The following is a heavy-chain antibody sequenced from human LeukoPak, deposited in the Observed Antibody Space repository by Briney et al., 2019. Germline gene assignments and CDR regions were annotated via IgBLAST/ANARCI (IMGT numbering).Heavy chain of an antibody. J-gene: IGHJ4*02. CDR2: IHNSGTT. Sequence: SETLSLTCAVSGGPFSGYFWSWIHQPPGKGLEWTGEIHNSGTTNYNPSLNSRVTISEDTSKNQIYMNLRSVTAADTAVYYCARRYYYNLGSFPFDFWGQGTLVTVSS. CDR1: GGPFSGYF. V-gene: IGHV4-34*01. D-gene: IGHD3-10*01. CDR3: ARRYYYNLGSFPFDF.